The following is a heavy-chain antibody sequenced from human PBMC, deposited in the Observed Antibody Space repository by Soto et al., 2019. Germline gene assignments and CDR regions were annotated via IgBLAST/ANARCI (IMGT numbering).Heavy chain of an antibody. CDR2: INPNSGGT. CDR3: ARESEVTIFGVVPINGMDV. J-gene: IGHJ6*02. D-gene: IGHD3-3*01. V-gene: IGHV1-2*04. Sequence: ASVKVSCKASGYTFTGYYMHWVRQAPGQGLEWMGWINPNSGGTNYAQKFQGWVTMTRDTSISTAYMELSRLRSDDTAVYYCARESEVTIFGVVPINGMDVWGQGTTVTVSS. CDR1: GYTFTGYY.